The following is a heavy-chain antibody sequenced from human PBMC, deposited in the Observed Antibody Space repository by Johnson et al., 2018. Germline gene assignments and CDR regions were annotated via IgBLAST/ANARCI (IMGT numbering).Heavy chain of an antibody. Sequence: VQLVQSGGGVVRPGGSLRLSCAASGFTFDDYGMSWVRQVPGKGLEWVSGINWNGGRIDYAESVKGRFTISRDNAKNSLYLHMNSLRAEDTALYYCAKDIRGPPDYYYYYYRDVWGKGTTVTVS. D-gene: IGHD1-14*01. CDR2: INWNGGRI. J-gene: IGHJ6*03. CDR1: GFTFDDYG. CDR3: AKDIRGPPDYYYYYYRDV. V-gene: IGHV3-20*04.